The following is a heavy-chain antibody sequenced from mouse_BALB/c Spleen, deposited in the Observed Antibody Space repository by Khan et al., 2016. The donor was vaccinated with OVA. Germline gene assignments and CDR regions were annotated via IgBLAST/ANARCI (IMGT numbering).Heavy chain of an antibody. D-gene: IGHD2-10*01. J-gene: IGHJ4*01. CDR1: GFSLTNYG. CDR2: IWSDGST. Sequence: VELVESGPGLVAPSQSLSITCTISGFSLTNYGVHWVRQPPGKGLEWLVVIWSDGSTTYNSALKSRLTISKDNSKSQVFLKMNSPRTDDTAMYFCARQPYYHYNIMDYWGQGTSVTVSS. V-gene: IGHV2-6-1*01. CDR3: ARQPYYHYNIMDY.